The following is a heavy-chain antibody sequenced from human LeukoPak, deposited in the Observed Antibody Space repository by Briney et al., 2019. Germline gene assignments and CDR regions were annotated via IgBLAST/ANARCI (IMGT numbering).Heavy chain of an antibody. Sequence: SETLSLTCAVYGGSFSGYYWSWIRRPPGKGLEWIGRIYTSGSTNYNPSLKSRVTMSVDTSKNQFSPKLSSVTAADTAVYYCARGGSYPGGGLDYWGQGTLVTVSS. V-gene: IGHV4-59*10. CDR3: ARGGSYPGGGLDY. J-gene: IGHJ4*02. D-gene: IGHD1-26*01. CDR1: GGSFSGYY. CDR2: IYTSGST.